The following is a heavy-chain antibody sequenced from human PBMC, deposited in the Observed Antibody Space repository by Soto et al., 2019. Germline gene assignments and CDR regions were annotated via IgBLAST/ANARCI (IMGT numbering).Heavy chain of an antibody. Sequence: PSETLSLTCTVSGGSISSYYWSWIRQPPGKGLEWIGYIYYSGSTNYNPSLKSRVAISVDTSKNQFSLKLSSVTAADTAVYYCARCFVYMIGRSSCSFDFWCKGPLGSVFS. CDR1: GGSISSYY. CDR3: ARCFVYMIGRSSCSFDF. D-gene: IGHD2-15*01. J-gene: IGHJ4*02. V-gene: IGHV4-59*01. CDR2: IYYSGST.